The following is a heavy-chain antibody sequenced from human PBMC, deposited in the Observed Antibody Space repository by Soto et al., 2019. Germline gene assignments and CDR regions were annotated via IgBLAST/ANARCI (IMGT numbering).Heavy chain of an antibody. CDR3: ARDRLRGYDSSGFYS. J-gene: IGHJ4*02. Sequence: ASVKVSCKASGYTFTSYSMHWVRQAPGQRLEWKGWINAGNGNTKYSQKFQGRVTITRDTSASTAYMELSSLRSEDTALYYCARDRLRGYDSSGFYSWGQGTMVTVSS. V-gene: IGHV1-3*01. CDR1: GYTFTSYS. D-gene: IGHD3-22*01. CDR2: INAGNGNT.